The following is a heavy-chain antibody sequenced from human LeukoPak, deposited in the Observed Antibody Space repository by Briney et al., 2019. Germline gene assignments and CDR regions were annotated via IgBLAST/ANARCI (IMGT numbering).Heavy chain of an antibody. J-gene: IGHJ5*02. V-gene: IGHV3-30*02. D-gene: IGHD2-2*01. CDR3: ASSCGSTSCYRWFDP. CDR2: IRYDGSNK. CDR1: GFTFSSYG. Sequence: PGGSLRLSCAASGFTFSSYGMHWVRQAPGKGLEWVAFIRYDGSNKYYADSVKGRFTISRDNSKNTLYLQMNSLRAEDTAVYYCASSCGSTSCYRWFDPWGQGTLVTVSS.